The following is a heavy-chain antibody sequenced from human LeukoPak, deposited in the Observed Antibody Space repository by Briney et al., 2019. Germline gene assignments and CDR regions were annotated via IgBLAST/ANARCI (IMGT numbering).Heavy chain of an antibody. CDR1: GFTVSSNH. J-gene: IGHJ4*02. CDR3: AREGHYYDSSGYYYAFDY. D-gene: IGHD3-22*01. V-gene: IGHV3-53*01. Sequence: GGSLRLSSAASGFTVSSNHMSWVRQAPGKGLEWVSVIYSGGSTYYADSVKGRFTISRDNSKNTLYLQMNSLRAEDTAVYYCAREGHYYDSSGYYYAFDYWGQGTLVTVSS. CDR2: IYSGGST.